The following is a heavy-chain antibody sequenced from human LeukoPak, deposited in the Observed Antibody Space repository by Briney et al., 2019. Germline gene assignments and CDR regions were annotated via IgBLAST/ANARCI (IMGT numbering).Heavy chain of an antibody. J-gene: IGHJ4*02. Sequence: SETLSLTCTVSAGSISSGSYYWSWIRQPAGKGLEWVGRIYTSGTTNYNPSLKSRVTISVDTSKNQFSLKPNSVTAADTAVYYCAREFQYWGQGTLVTVSS. CDR1: AGSISSGSYY. V-gene: IGHV4-61*02. CDR3: AREFQY. CDR2: IYTSGTT.